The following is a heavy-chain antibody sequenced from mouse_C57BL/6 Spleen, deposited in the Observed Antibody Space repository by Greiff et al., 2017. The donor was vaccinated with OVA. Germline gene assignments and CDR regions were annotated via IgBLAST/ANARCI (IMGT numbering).Heavy chain of an antibody. V-gene: IGHV1-81*01. CDR2: IYPRSGNT. D-gene: IGHD1-1*01. CDR1: GYTFTSYG. J-gene: IGHJ1*03. CDR3: ARIHYGSTLREDFDV. Sequence: QVQLQQSGAELARPGASVKLSCKASGYTFTSYGISWVKQRTGQGLEWIGEIYPRSGNTYYNEKFKGKATLSADKSSSTAYMELRSLTSEDSAVYVCARIHYGSTLREDFDVWGTGTTVTVSS.